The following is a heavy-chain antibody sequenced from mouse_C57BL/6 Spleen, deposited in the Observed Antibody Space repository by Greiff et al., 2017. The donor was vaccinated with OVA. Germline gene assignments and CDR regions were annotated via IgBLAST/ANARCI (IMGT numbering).Heavy chain of an antibody. CDR3: ARDQGGYDWYCDV. CDR1: GFTFSSYA. CDR2: ISDGGSYT. J-gene: IGHJ1*03. V-gene: IGHV5-4*01. Sequence: EVKLEESGGGLVKPGGSLKLSCAASGFTFSSYAMSWVRQTPEKRLEWVATISDGGSYTYYPDNVKGRFTISRDNAKNNLYLQMSHLKSEDTAMYYCARDQGGYDWYCDVWGTGTTVTVSS. D-gene: IGHD2-2*01.